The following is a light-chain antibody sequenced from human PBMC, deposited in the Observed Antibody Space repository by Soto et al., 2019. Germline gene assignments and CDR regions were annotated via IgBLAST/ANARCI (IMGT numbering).Light chain of an antibody. CDR2: GAS. J-gene: IGKJ5*01. Sequence: EIVLTQSPGTLSLSPGERSTLCLMSSQSVSSSYLAWYKQKPGQAPRLLIYGASSRAPGIPDRFSGSGSGTDFTLTISRLEPEDFAVYYCQQYGSSPITFGQGTRLEIK. V-gene: IGKV3-20*01. CDR3: QQYGSSPIT. CDR1: QSVSSSY.